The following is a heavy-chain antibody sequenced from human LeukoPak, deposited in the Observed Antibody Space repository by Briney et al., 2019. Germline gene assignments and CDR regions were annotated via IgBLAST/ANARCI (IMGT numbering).Heavy chain of an antibody. Sequence: SQTLSPTCAVSGGSISSGGYSWSWIRQPPGKGLEWIGYIYHSGSTYYNPSLKSRVTISVDRSKNQFSLKLSSVTAADTAVYYCARGSLDSSGYYFDYWGQGTLVTVSS. V-gene: IGHV4-30-2*01. J-gene: IGHJ4*02. CDR1: GGSISSGGYS. CDR2: IYHSGST. CDR3: ARGSLDSSGYYFDY. D-gene: IGHD3-22*01.